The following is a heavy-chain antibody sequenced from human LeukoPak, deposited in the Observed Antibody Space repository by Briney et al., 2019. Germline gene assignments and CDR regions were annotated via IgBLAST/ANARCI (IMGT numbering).Heavy chain of an antibody. V-gene: IGHV1-18*01. CDR3: ARSSSVTIPGYYFDY. D-gene: IGHD2-21*01. J-gene: IGHJ4*02. CDR2: ISAYNGNT. CDR1: DYTFTSYG. Sequence: ASVKVSCKASDYTFTSYGISWGRQAPGQGLEWMGWISAYNGNTNYAQKFQGRVTVTTDTSTSTAYMELRSLRSDDTAVYYCARSSSVTIPGYYFDYWGQGTLVTVSS.